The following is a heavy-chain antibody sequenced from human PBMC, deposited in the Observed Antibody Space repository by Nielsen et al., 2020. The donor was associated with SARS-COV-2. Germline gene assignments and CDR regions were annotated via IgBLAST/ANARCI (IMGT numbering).Heavy chain of an antibody. CDR1: GFTVSSNY. J-gene: IGHJ4*02. CDR2: IYNGGST. Sequence: GESLKISCAASGFTVSSNYMNWVRQAPGKGLEWVSVIYNGGSTFYADSVKGRFTISRDNSKNTLYLQMNSLRAEDTAVYYCARGSDEGLALWGQGTLVTVSS. D-gene: IGHD3-3*01. CDR3: ARGSDEGLAL. V-gene: IGHV3-53*01.